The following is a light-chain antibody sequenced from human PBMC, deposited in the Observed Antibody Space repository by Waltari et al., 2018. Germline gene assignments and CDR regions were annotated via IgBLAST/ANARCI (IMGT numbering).Light chain of an antibody. CDR3: MEALQSVT. CDR2: LGS. J-gene: IGKJ5*01. Sequence: DIVMTQSPRSLPVTPGEPASISCRSSQSLLHSNGYNYLDWYLQKPGQSPQILIYLGSNRASGVPDRFSGSGSGTDFTLKISRVEAEDAGVYYCMEALQSVTFGQGTRLEIK. CDR1: QSLLHSNGYNY. V-gene: IGKV2-28*01.